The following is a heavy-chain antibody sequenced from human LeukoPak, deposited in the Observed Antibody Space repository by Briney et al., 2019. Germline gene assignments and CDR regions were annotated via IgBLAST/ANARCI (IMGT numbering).Heavy chain of an antibody. J-gene: IGHJ6*03. D-gene: IGHD6-19*01. CDR3: AASSGWYDYYYYMDV. CDR2: INPSGGST. V-gene: IGHV1-46*01. CDR1: GYTFTSYY. Sequence: ASVKVSCRASGYTFTSYYMHWVRQAPGQGLEWMGIINPSGGSTSYAQKFQGRVTMTRDMSTSTAYMELSSLRSEDTAVYYCAASSGWYDYYYYMDVWGKGTTVTVSS.